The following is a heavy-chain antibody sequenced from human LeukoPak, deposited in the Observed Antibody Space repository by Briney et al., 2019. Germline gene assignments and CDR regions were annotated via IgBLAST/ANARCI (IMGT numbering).Heavy chain of an antibody. CDR1: GFIFSTYG. D-gene: IGHD3-22*01. V-gene: IGHV3-30*02. CDR2: LRSDETDH. Sequence: GGSLRLSRAASGFIFSTYGMHWVRQAPGKGLEWVAFLRSDETDHHYADSVQGRFTISRDNPKSTLFLQMNSLRAEDTAVYYCGKHDSSSYYWGQGALVAVSS. CDR3: GKHDSSSYY. J-gene: IGHJ4*02.